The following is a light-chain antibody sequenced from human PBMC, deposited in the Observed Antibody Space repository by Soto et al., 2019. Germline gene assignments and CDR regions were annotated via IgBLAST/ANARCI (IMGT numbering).Light chain of an antibody. CDR2: GAS. V-gene: IGKV3-20*01. Sequence: EIVLTQSPGTLSLSPGERATLSCRASQSVSSSYLAWYQQKPGQAPRLFIYGASGRATGIPDRFSGSGSGTDFTLTISRVEPEDFAVYYCQQYGTSPMYTFGQGTKLEIK. CDR1: QSVSSSY. J-gene: IGKJ2*01. CDR3: QQYGTSPMYT.